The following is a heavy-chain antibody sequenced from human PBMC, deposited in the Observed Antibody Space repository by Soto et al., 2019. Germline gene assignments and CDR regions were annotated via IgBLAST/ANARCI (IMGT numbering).Heavy chain of an antibody. CDR2: IYSMVST. J-gene: IGHJ6*02. CDR1: GGSIGGSDYF. Sequence: SETLSLTVTVSGGSIGGSDYFWGGSRQCPGTGLEWLGTIYSMVSTYYNPSLKSRITMSLDTSTTQLSLNLGSVTAADTAVYSCTSRRFGVGGVTPMDVWGQGTTVTVSS. V-gene: IGHV4-39*01. CDR3: TSRRFGVGGVTPMDV. D-gene: IGHD3-16*01.